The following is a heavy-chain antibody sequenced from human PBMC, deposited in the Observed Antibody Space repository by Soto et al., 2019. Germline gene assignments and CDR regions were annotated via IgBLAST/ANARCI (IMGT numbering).Heavy chain of an antibody. V-gene: IGHV3-30-3*01. J-gene: IGHJ4*02. CDR2: ISRDGNNK. CDR3: ARSRSGAVADSFDY. CDR1: GFTFNRHA. Sequence: QVQLVASGGGVVHLGRSLTLSCAASGFTFNRHAIHWVRQSPGKGLEWVTVISRDGNNKYSADSVKGRFTISRDTAKNTVILQMNSLRREDTAIYYCARSRSGAVADSFDYWGQGTPVTVSS. D-gene: IGHD3-10*01.